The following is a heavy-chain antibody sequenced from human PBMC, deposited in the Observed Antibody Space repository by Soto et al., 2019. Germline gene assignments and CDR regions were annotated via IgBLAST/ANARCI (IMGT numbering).Heavy chain of an antibody. CDR3: ARDLTRGTDIVLVPAAIDVGDV. CDR1: GYTFTSYY. Sequence: QVQLVQSGAEVKKPGASVKVSCKASGYTFTSYYMHWVRQAPGQGLEWMGIINPSGGSTSYAQKFQDRVTMTRDTSTSTVYMELSSLRSEDTAVYYCARDLTRGTDIVLVPAAIDVGDVWGQGTTVTVSS. V-gene: IGHV1-46*01. J-gene: IGHJ6*02. D-gene: IGHD2-2*01. CDR2: INPSGGST.